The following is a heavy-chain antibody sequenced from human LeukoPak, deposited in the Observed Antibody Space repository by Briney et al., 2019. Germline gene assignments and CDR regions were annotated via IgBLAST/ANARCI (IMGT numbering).Heavy chain of an antibody. CDR2: MYYSGGT. Sequence: SETLSLTCTVSGGSISSSRYYWGWIRQPPGKGLEWIGSMYYSGGTDYNPSLKSRVTISVDTSRNQFSLRLSSVTAADTAVYYCARQSGPYSSSWFDYWGQGTLVTVSS. CDR1: GGSISSSRYY. CDR3: ARQSGPYSSSWFDY. J-gene: IGHJ4*02. V-gene: IGHV4-39*01. D-gene: IGHD6-13*01.